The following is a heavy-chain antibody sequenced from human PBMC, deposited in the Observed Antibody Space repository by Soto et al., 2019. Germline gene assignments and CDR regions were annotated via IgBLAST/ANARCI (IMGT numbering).Heavy chain of an antibody. CDR1: GFTFSSYA. Sequence: GGSLRLSCAASGFTFSSYAMSWVRQAPGKGLEWVSAISGSGGSTYYADSVKGRFTISRDNSKNTLYLQMNSLRAEDTAVYYGAKAFLRWELLAFDYWGQGTLVTVSS. CDR2: ISGSGGST. D-gene: IGHD1-26*01. J-gene: IGHJ4*02. CDR3: AKAFLRWELLAFDY. V-gene: IGHV3-23*01.